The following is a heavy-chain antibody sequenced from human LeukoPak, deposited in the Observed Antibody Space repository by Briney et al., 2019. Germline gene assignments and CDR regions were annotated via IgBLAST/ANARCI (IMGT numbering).Heavy chain of an antibody. CDR1: GFTFSSYT. J-gene: IGHJ6*02. Sequence: GGSRRLSCAASGFTFSSYTMHWVRQAPGKGLEWVAVISYDGSNKYYTDSVKDRFTISRDNSKNTLYLQMNSLRAEDTAVYYCASLWSAVAGSAGMDVWGQGTTVTVSS. CDR3: ASLWSAVAGSAGMDV. CDR2: ISYDGSNK. V-gene: IGHV3-30-3*01. D-gene: IGHD6-19*01.